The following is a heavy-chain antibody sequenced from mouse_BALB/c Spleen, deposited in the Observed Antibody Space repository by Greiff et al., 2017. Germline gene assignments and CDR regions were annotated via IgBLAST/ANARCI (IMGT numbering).Heavy chain of an antibody. V-gene: IGHV5-9-3*01. CDR1: GFTFSSYA. CDR3: ARKDLGL. CDR2: ISSGGSYT. J-gene: IGHJ2*01. Sequence: EVQLVESGGGLVKPGGSLKLSCAASGFTFSSYAMSWVRQTPEKRLEWVATISSGGSYTYYPDSVKGRFTISRDNAKNTLYLQMSSLRSEDTAMYYCARKDLGLWGQGTTLTVSS.